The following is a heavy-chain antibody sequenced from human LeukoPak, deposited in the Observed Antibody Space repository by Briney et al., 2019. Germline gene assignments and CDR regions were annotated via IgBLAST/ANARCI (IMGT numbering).Heavy chain of an antibody. Sequence: PGGTLRLSCAASGFTFSSYGMSWVRQAPGKGLEWVSAISGSGGSTYYADSVKGRFTISRDNSKNTLYLQMNSLRAEDTAVYYCAKMSGDYGDYVYYYYYMDVWGKGTTVTISS. V-gene: IGHV3-23*01. J-gene: IGHJ6*03. CDR2: ISGSGGST. CDR1: GFTFSSYG. CDR3: AKMSGDYGDYVYYYYYMDV. D-gene: IGHD4-17*01.